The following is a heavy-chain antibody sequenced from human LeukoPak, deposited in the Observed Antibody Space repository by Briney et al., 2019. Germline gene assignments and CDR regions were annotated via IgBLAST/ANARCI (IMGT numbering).Heavy chain of an antibody. CDR3: ARSQTYYDILTGYYPGKLDY. CDR2: IYYSGST. J-gene: IGHJ4*02. D-gene: IGHD3-9*01. Sequence: SETLSLTCTVPGGSISSYYWSWIRQPPGKGLEWIGYIYYSGSTNYNPSLKSRVTISVDTSKNQFSLKLSSVTAADTAVYYCARSQTYYDILTGYYPGKLDYWGQGTLVTVSS. V-gene: IGHV4-59*01. CDR1: GGSISSYY.